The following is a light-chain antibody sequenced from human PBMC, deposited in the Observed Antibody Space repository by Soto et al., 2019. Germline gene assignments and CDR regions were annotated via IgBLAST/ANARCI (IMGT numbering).Light chain of an antibody. CDR2: DAS. V-gene: IGKV3-15*01. Sequence: EIVMTQSPATLSASPGERVALACRASQNIRSSLAWYQQRPGQAPRLLIYDASTRATGIPPRFSGGGSGTEFTVTISSLQSEDFAIYYCQQYDIWPPYTFGQGTKVAI. J-gene: IGKJ2*01. CDR1: QNIRSS. CDR3: QQYDIWPPYT.